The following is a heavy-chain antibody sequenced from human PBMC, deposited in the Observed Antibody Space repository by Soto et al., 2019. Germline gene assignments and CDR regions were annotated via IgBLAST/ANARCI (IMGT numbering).Heavy chain of an antibody. D-gene: IGHD6-19*01. CDR1: GFTFSSYA. CDR3: AKDRWGWLVFDY. V-gene: IGHV3-23*01. CDR2: ISGSGGST. Sequence: EVQLLESGGGLVQPGGSLRLSCAASGFTFSSYAMSWVRQAPGKGLEWVSAISGSGGSTYYADSVKGRFTISRDNSQNTLYLQMNSLRAEDTAVYYCAKDRWGWLVFDYWGQGTLVTVSS. J-gene: IGHJ4*02.